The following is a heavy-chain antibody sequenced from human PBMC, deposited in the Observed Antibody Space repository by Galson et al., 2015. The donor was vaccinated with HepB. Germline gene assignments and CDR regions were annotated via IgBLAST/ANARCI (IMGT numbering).Heavy chain of an antibody. J-gene: IGHJ5*02. Sequence: SLRLSCAASGFTFSDYYMAWIRQAPGKGLEWISYISGAGTYTNYPRSVEGRFTISRDNAKNTLYLEMSSLRADDTAVYYCARYAKSSDNWFDPWGQGTLVTVSS. CDR1: GFTFSDYY. CDR2: ISGAGTYT. D-gene: IGHD2-2*01. CDR3: ARYAKSSDNWFDP. V-gene: IGHV3-11*06.